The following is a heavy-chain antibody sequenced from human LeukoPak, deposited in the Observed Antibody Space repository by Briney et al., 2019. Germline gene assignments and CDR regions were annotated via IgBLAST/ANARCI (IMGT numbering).Heavy chain of an antibody. CDR1: GYTFTSHD. V-gene: IGHV1-8*01. Sequence: ASVKVSCKASGYTFTSHDINWVRQATGQGLEWMGWMNPNSGNTGYAQKFQGRVTMTRNTSISTAYMELSSLRSEDTAVYYCARVLAGFWYYYYYGMDVWGQGTTVTVSS. CDR2: MNPNSGNT. D-gene: IGHD3-3*01. J-gene: IGHJ6*02. CDR3: ARVLAGFWYYYYYGMDV.